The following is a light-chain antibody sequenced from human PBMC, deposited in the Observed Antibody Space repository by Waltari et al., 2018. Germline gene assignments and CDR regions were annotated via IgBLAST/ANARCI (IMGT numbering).Light chain of an antibody. CDR1: QSVGSSS. J-gene: IGKJ1*01. V-gene: IGKV3-20*01. CDR2: RAS. CDR3: QQHGTLPAT. Sequence: EIVLTQSPGTASLSPGERVTLSCRASQSVGSSSLAWYQQKPGQAPRLVLYRASRRATGIPDRFSGSGSGTDFSLTISRREPEDFAVYYCQQHGTLPATFGQGTKVEIK.